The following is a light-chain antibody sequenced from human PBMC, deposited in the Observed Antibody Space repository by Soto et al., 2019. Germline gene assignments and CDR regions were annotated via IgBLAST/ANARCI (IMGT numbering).Light chain of an antibody. V-gene: IGLV2-14*03. CDR3: SSYASSSTLYV. CDR1: SSDVGGYNY. CDR2: HVS. J-gene: IGLJ1*01. Sequence: QSALTQPASVSGSPGQSITISCTGTSSDVGGYNYVSWYQQHPGKAPKLMIYHVSNRPSGVSHRFSGSKSGNTASLTISGLQAEDEADYYCSSYASSSTLYVFGAGTKVTVL.